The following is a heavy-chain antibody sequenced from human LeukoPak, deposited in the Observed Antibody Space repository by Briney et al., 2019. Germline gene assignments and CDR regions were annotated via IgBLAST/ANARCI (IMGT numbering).Heavy chain of an antibody. D-gene: IGHD3/OR15-3a*01. CDR1: GFSFDLSA. CDR3: ARTRTDFVGYYFDY. CDR2: ISYDGSNK. V-gene: IGHV3-30*03. Sequence: GRSLRLSCVVSGFSFDLSAMHWVRQAPGKGLEWVAVISYDGSNKYYADSVKGRFTISRDNSKNTLYLQMNSLRAEDTAVYYCARTRTDFVGYYFDYWGQGTLVTVSS. J-gene: IGHJ4*02.